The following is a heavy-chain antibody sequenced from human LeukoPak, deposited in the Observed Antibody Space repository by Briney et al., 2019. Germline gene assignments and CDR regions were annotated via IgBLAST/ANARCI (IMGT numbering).Heavy chain of an antibody. CDR2: IKQDGSEK. V-gene: IGHV3-7*02. Sequence: GGSLRLSCAASGFTVSSYWMAWVRQAPGKGLEWVANIKQDGSEKYYVDSVKGRFTISRDNAKNSLFLQMNSLRAEDTAVYYCAGGFYSGSFDPWGQGTLVTVSS. J-gene: IGHJ5*02. D-gene: IGHD1-26*01. CDR3: AGGFYSGSFDP. CDR1: GFTVSSYW.